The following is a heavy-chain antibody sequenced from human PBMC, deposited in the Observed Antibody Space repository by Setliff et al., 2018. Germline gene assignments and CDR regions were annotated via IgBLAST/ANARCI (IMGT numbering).Heavy chain of an antibody. CDR2: IIPMFGT. Sequence: SVKVSCKASGGTFSSYVISWVREAPGQGLEWMGGIIPMFGTNYAQKFQGRVTITADESTSTAYMELSSLGSEDAAVYYCAGGQPLVRRYYYYMDVWGKGTTVTVSS. CDR1: GGTFSSYV. D-gene: IGHD3-10*01. CDR3: AGGQPLVRRYYYYMDV. J-gene: IGHJ6*03. V-gene: IGHV1-69*13.